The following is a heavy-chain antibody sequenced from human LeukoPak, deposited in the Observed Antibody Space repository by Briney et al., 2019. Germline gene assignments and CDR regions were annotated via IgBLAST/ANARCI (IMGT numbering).Heavy chain of an antibody. Sequence: ASVKVSCKASGYTFTSYGISWVRQAPGQGLEWMGWISAYNGNTNYAQKLQGRVTMTTDTSTSTAYMELRSLRSDDTAVYYCARGCSSTSCYTPGAFDIWGQGTMVTVSS. CDR3: ARGCSSTSCYTPGAFDI. CDR2: ISAYNGNT. CDR1: GYTFTSYG. D-gene: IGHD2-2*02. J-gene: IGHJ3*02. V-gene: IGHV1-18*01.